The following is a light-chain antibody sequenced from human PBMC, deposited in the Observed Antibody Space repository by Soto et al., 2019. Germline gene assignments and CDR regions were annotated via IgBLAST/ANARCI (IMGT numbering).Light chain of an antibody. V-gene: IGLV2-14*03. CDR3: SSYTTSNTRQIV. CDR1: SSDVGGYNY. J-gene: IGLJ1*01. CDR2: DVS. Sequence: QSALTQPASVSGSPGQSITISCTGTSSDVGGYNYVSWYQHHPGKAPKLLIYDVSNRPSGVSNRFSGSKSDNTASLTISGLQPEDEADYYCSSYTTSNTRQIVFGTGTK.